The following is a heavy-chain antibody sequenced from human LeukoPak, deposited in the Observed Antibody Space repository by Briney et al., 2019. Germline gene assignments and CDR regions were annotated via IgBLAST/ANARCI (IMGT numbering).Heavy chain of an antibody. CDR3: AREDCSGGSCAFDI. D-gene: IGHD2-15*01. V-gene: IGHV3-23*01. CDR2: ISGSGGST. J-gene: IGHJ3*02. CDR1: GFTFSSYA. Sequence: GGSLRLSCAASGFTFSSYAMSWVRQAPGKGLEWVSAISGSGGSTYYADSVKGRFTISRDNAKNSLYLQMNSLRAEDTAVYYCAREDCSGGSCAFDIWGQGTMVTVSS.